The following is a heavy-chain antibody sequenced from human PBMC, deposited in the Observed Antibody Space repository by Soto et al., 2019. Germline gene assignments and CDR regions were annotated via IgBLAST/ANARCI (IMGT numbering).Heavy chain of an antibody. V-gene: IGHV3-11*05. Sequence: QVQLVESGGGLVKPGGSLRLSCAASGFSFSDYYMSWIRQAPGKGMEWVSYISSVNNYTNYADSVKGRFTISRDNAKNSYYLQINSLRGEDTAVYYCARDADILTGSDAFDIWGQGTMVTLSS. CDR1: GFSFSDYY. D-gene: IGHD3-9*01. J-gene: IGHJ3*02. CDR2: ISSVNNYT. CDR3: ARDADILTGSDAFDI.